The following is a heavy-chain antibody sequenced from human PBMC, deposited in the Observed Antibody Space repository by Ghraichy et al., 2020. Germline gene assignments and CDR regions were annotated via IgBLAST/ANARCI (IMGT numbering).Heavy chain of an antibody. CDR3: ARDLSGSSSGFDY. Sequence: SETLSLTCTVSGGSISSGGYYWSWIRQHPGKGLEWIGYIYYSGSTYYNPSLKSRVTISVDTSKNQFSLKLSSVTAADTAVYYCARDLSGSSSGFDYWGQGTLVTVSS. CDR1: GGSISSGGYY. D-gene: IGHD6-6*01. J-gene: IGHJ4*02. CDR2: IYYSGST. V-gene: IGHV4-31*03.